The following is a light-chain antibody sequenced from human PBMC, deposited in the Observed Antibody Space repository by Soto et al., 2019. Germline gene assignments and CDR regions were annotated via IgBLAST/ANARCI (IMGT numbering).Light chain of an antibody. V-gene: IGKV1-27*01. CDR3: QKYNSAPPNT. Sequence: DIQMTQSPSSLSASVGDRVTITCRASQGISNYLAWYQQKPGKVPKLLIYAASTLQSGVPSRFSGSGSGTDFTLTISSMQPEDVATYYCQKYNSAPPNTFGGGTKVEIK. CDR1: QGISNY. CDR2: AAS. J-gene: IGKJ4*01.